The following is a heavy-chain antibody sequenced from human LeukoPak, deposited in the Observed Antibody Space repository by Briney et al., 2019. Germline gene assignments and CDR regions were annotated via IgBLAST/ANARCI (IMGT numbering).Heavy chain of an antibody. CDR1: GFTFSSYS. V-gene: IGHV3-21*01. Sequence: GGSLRLSCAASGFTFSSYSMNWVRQAPGKGLEWVSSISSSSSYIYYADSVKGRFTISRDNAKNSLYLQMNSLRAEDTAVYYCARDQSGYGYLDVWGKGTTVTISS. CDR2: ISSSSSYI. D-gene: IGHD3-10*01. J-gene: IGHJ6*03. CDR3: ARDQSGYGYLDV.